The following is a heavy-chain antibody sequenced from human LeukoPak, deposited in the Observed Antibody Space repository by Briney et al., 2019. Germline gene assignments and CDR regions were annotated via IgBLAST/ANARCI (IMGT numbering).Heavy chain of an antibody. V-gene: IGHV3-7*05. J-gene: IGHJ6*02. CDR3: ARAYSGSALYYYGVDV. CDR1: GFTFSNYW. Sequence: GGSLRLSCAASGFTFSNYWMTWVRQAPGQGLEWVANIKQDGSEEYYVDPVKGRFAISRDNAKNSLYLQMNSLRAEDTAVYYCARAYSGSALYYYGVDVWGQGTTVTVSS. CDR2: IKQDGSEE. D-gene: IGHD1-26*01.